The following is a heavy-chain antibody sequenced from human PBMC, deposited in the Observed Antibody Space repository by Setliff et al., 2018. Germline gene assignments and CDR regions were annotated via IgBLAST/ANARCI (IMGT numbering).Heavy chain of an antibody. CDR2: MYYSGST. J-gene: IGHJ4*02. V-gene: IGHV4-39*01. CDR3: ARHLLVQGTYHFDY. D-gene: IGHD3-10*01. Sequence: SETLSLACSVSGGSISSGSYYWGWIRQSPGKGLEWIGSMYYSGSTYYNPSLKGRVTLSVDTTKNQFSLKLTSMTAADTAVYFCARHLLVQGTYHFDYWGQGSPVTVSS. CDR1: GGSISSGSYY.